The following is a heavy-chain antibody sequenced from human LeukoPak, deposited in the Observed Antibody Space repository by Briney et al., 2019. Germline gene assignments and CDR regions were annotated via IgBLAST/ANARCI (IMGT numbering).Heavy chain of an antibody. CDR3: ARRGYYYYGMDV. Sequence: GESLKISCKGSEYRFTSYWISWVRQMPGKGLEWMGRIDPSDSYTIYSPSSQGHVTISADKSISTAYLQWSSLKASDTAMYYCARRGYYYYGMDVWGQGTAVTVSS. CDR2: IDPSDSYT. J-gene: IGHJ6*02. V-gene: IGHV5-10-1*01. CDR1: EYRFTSYW.